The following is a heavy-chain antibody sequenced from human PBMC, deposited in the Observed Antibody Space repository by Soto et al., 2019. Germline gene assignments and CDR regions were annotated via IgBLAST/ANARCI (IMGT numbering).Heavy chain of an antibody. V-gene: IGHV3-23*01. D-gene: IGHD3-3*01. CDR3: AKRPLATVFGVAGNRFDP. J-gene: IGHJ5*02. Sequence: EVQLLESGGGLVQPGGSLRLSCAASGFTFSTYAMTWVRQAPGKGLEWVSGISGSGGSTYYADSVKGRFTISRDNSKNTLYLRMNSLRAEDTAVYYCAKRPLATVFGVAGNRFDPWGQGTLVTVSS. CDR1: GFTFSTYA. CDR2: ISGSGGST.